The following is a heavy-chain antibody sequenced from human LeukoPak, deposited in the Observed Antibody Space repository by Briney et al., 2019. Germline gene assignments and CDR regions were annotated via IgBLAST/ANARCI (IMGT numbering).Heavy chain of an antibody. V-gene: IGHV3-30*03. J-gene: IGHJ4*02. CDR2: ISYDGSNK. CDR3: ARESRAAGTTYFDY. D-gene: IGHD6-13*01. Sequence: SGGSLRLSCVASGFTFSSYGMHWVRQAPGKGLEWVAVISYDGSNKYYADSVKGRFTISRDNSKNTLYLQMNSLRAEDTAVYYCARESRAAGTTYFDYWGQGTLVTVSS. CDR1: GFTFSSYG.